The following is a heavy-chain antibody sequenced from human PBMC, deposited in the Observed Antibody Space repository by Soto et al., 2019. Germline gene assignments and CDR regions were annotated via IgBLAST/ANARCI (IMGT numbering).Heavy chain of an antibody. Sequence: QVQLVQSGAEVRQPASSVKVSCKTSGGTFSSYAISWVRQAPGQGLEWMGGIVPIVDTSTYAQKFQGRVTITADESTSTGYMELSSLRSDDTAVYYCVSVVAIPGYPDNWGQGTLVTVSS. V-gene: IGHV1-69*12. CDR2: IVPIVDTS. CDR3: VSVVAIPGYPDN. CDR1: GGTFSSYA. D-gene: IGHD5-12*01. J-gene: IGHJ4*02.